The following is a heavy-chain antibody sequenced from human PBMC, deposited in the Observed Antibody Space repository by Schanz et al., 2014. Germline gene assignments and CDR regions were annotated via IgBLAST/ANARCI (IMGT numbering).Heavy chain of an antibody. CDR2: ISAQTGDT. CDR1: GYTFTAYG. CDR3: ARDHVATTDYDYFFYYLDV. Sequence: VQSVHSGTEVQKLGASVKVSCQTSGYTFTAYGINWVRQAPGQGLEWIGWISAQTGDTRYAQKIQGRVTMTIDPYTSTAYMELTSLRSDDTAVFYCARDHVATTDYDYFFYYLDVWATGITVIGSS. D-gene: IGHD1-1*01. V-gene: IGHV1-18*01. J-gene: IGHJ6*03.